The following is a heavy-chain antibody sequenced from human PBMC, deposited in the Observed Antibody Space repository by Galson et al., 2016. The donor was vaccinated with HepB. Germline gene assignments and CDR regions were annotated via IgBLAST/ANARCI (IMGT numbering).Heavy chain of an antibody. V-gene: IGHV3-7*01. J-gene: IGHJ3*01. CDR1: GFTISPYW. CDR3: ARDSGFCRTIYCRGVAYDL. D-gene: IGHD2-15*01. CDR2: IKHDGSEE. Sequence: SLRLSCAASGFTISPYWMSWVRQTPGKGLEWVAIIKHDGSEEYYVDSVKGRFTISRDNAKNSLYLEMNSLRAEDSSLYFCARDSGFCRTIYCRGVAYDLWGQGTMVTVSS.